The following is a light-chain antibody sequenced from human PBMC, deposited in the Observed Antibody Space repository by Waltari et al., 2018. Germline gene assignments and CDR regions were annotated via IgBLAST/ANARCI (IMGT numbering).Light chain of an antibody. J-gene: IGKJ1*01. V-gene: IGKV1-5*03. CDR3: QQYISYPWT. Sequence: DIQMTQSPSTLSASVRDRVIMSCRASQTVDSWLAWYQQKPGQAPKLLIYKASSLESGVPSRFSGSGSGTEFTLTISSLQPDDFATYYCQQYISYPWTFGQGTKVEIK. CDR2: KAS. CDR1: QTVDSW.